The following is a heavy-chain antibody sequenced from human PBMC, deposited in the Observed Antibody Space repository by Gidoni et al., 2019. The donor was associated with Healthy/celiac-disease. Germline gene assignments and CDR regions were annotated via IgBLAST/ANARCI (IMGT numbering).Heavy chain of an antibody. D-gene: IGHD3-22*01. CDR3: ASGPLNTSPDVGYDSSGYYSHYYYGMDV. J-gene: IGHJ6*02. Sequence: QLQLQESGPGLVKPSETLSLTCTVSGGSISSSSYYWGWIRQPPGTGLEWIGSIYYSGSTYYNPSLKSRVTISVDTSKNQFSLKLSSVTAADTAVYYCASGPLNTSPDVGYDSSGYYSHYYYGMDVWGQGTTVTVSS. CDR1: GGSISSSSYY. CDR2: IYYSGST. V-gene: IGHV4-39*01.